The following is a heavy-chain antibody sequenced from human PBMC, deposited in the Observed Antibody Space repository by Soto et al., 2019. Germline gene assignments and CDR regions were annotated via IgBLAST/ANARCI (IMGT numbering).Heavy chain of an antibody. J-gene: IGHJ5*02. CDR2: FVPLFGSA. CDR3: AREDDSSGHYSWFDP. D-gene: IGHD3-22*01. V-gene: IGHV1-69*01. Sequence: QVQLVQSGAEVKKPGSSVKVSCRASGGTFSSYTIVWVRQAPGQGLEWMGGFVPLFGSANIAQKFQGRVTITADASTGTAYLELSSLTSEDSATYYCAREDDSSGHYSWFDPWGQGTLVTVSS. CDR1: GGTFSSYT.